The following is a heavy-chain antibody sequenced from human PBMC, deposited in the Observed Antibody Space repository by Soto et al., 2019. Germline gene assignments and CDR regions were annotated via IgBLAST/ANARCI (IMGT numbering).Heavy chain of an antibody. J-gene: IGHJ6*02. CDR3: ASNIAAAAGEYYYGMDV. V-gene: IGHV4-59*08. Sequence: SETLSLTYTVSGGSISTYYWSWIRQPPGKGLEWIGYIYYSGSTNYNPSLKSRVTISVDTSKNQFSLKLSSVTAADTAVYYCASNIAAAAGEYYYGMDVWGQGTTVTVSS. CDR1: GGSISTYY. CDR2: IYYSGST. D-gene: IGHD6-13*01.